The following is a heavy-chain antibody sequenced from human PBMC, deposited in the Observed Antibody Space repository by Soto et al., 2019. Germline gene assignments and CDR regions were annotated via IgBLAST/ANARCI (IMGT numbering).Heavy chain of an antibody. D-gene: IGHD3-22*01. CDR2: IRSKANSYAT. J-gene: IGHJ4*02. CDR3: TRHLYDSSGSFDY. CDR1: GFTFSGSA. Sequence: GGSLRLSCAASGFTFSGSAMHWVRQASGKGLEWVGRIRSKANSYATVYAASVKGRFTISRDDSKNTAYLQMNSLKTEDTAVYYCTRHLYDSSGSFDYWGQGTLVTVSS. V-gene: IGHV3-73*01.